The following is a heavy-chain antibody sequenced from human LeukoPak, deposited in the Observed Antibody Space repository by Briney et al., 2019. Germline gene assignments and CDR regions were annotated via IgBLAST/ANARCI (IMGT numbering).Heavy chain of an antibody. J-gene: IGHJ4*02. V-gene: IGHV3-23*01. D-gene: IGHD2-2*01. CDR1: GFTFSSYA. CDR2: ISGSAGTT. CDR3: AKYCVSASCYASYDY. Sequence: PGGSLRLSCAASGFTFSSYAMSWVRQAPRKGLEWVSTISGSAGTTLYADSVKGRFTISRDNAKNSLYLQMNSLRDEDSAVYYCAKYCVSASCYASYDYWGQGTLVTVSS.